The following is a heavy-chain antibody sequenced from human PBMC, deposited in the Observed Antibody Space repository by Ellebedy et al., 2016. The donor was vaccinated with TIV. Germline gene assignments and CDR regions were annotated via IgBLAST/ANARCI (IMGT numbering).Heavy chain of an antibody. V-gene: IGHV3-30-3*01. J-gene: IGHJ4*02. D-gene: IGHD6-19*01. Sequence: PGGSLRPSCAASGVTFNSYAMHWVRQAPGKGLEWVAVISYDGNSKYYADSVKGRFTISRDNSMTTLYLEMNSLRAEDTAVYYCARDLDKSSGWYGGAAYWGQGTLVTVSS. CDR1: GVTFNSYA. CDR2: ISYDGNSK. CDR3: ARDLDKSSGWYGGAAY.